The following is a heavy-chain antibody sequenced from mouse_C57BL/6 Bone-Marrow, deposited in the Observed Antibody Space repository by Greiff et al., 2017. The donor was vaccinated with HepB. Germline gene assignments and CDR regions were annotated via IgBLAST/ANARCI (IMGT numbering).Heavy chain of an antibody. CDR1: GFTFSDYG. J-gene: IGHJ2*01. V-gene: IGHV5-17*01. Sequence: DVKLVESGGGLVKPGGSLKLSCAASGFTFSDYGMHWVRQAPEKGLEWVAYISSGSSTIYYADTVKGRFTISRDNAKNTLCLQMTSLRSEDTAMYYCARGRGYYSYYFDYWGQGTTLTVSS. CDR3: ARGRGYYSYYFDY. CDR2: ISSGSSTI. D-gene: IGHD2-3*01.